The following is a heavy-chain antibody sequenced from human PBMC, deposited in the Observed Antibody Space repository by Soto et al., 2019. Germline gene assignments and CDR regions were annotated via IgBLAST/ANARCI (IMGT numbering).Heavy chain of an antibody. Sequence: QVQLVESGGGVVQPGRSLRLSCAASGFTFSSYGMHWVRQAPGKGLEWVAVISYDGSNKYYADSVKGRFTISRDNSKNTLYLQMNSLRAEDTAVYYCAKDLTLMVRGVIMGDGAFDIWGQGTMVTVSS. CDR1: GFTFSSYG. J-gene: IGHJ3*02. CDR2: ISYDGSNK. D-gene: IGHD3-10*01. CDR3: AKDLTLMVRGVIMGDGAFDI. V-gene: IGHV3-30*18.